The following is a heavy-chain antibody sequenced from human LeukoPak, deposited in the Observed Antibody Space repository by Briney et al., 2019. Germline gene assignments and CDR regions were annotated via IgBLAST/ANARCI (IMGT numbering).Heavy chain of an antibody. CDR1: GYTFTSYG. Sequence: SVKVSCKASGYTFTSYGISWVRQAPGQGLEWMGGIIPIFGTANYAQKFQGRVTITADESTSTAYMELSSLRSEDTAVYYCAREGMVRGVIIESSYYFDYWGQETLVTVSS. D-gene: IGHD3-10*01. J-gene: IGHJ4*02. V-gene: IGHV1-69*13. CDR2: IIPIFGTA. CDR3: AREGMVRGVIIESSYYFDY.